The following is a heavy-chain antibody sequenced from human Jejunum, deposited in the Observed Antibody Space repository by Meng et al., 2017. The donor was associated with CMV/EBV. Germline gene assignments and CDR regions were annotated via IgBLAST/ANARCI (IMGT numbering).Heavy chain of an antibody. CDR2: IKPADGGP. D-gene: IGHD2-8*01. V-gene: IGHV1-46*02. CDR1: NSYQ. Sequence: NSYQGHRLRKAPGKGREWVGMIKPADGGPTYAQRCQGRVTMTSDTSTSTVYMDLRSLRSDDTALYFCAREYCTTYRCYYNPHWYDPWGQGTLVTVSS. CDR3: AREYCTTYRCYYNPHWYDP. J-gene: IGHJ5*02.